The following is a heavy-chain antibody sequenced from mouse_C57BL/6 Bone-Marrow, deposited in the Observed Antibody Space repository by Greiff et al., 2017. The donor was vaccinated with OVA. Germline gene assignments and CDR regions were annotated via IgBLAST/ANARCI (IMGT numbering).Heavy chain of an antibody. CDR1: GYTFTSYW. D-gene: IGHD1-1*01. V-gene: IGHV1-64*01. J-gene: IGHJ2*01. CDR3: ARYPLITTVVEYYFDY. Sequence: QVQLQQSGAELVKPGASVKLSCKASGYTFTSYWMHWVKQRPGQGLEWIGMIHPNSGSTNYNEKFKSKATMTVDKSSSTAYMQLSSLTSEDSAVYYCARYPLITTVVEYYFDYWGQGTTLTVAS. CDR2: IHPNSGST.